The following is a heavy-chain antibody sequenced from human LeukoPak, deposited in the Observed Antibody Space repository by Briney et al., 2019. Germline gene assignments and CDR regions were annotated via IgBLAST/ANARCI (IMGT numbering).Heavy chain of an antibody. CDR2: INWNGRSI. D-gene: IGHD1-20*01. J-gene: IGHJ3*01. V-gene: IGHV3-20*04. CDR1: GFTFSSYE. CDR3: ARAYGKWNDVYFYAFDL. Sequence: GGSLRLSCAASGFTFSSYEMNWVRQTAGKGLEWVSGINWNGRSIGYADSVKGRFTVSRDNAKSSLYLQMNSLRAEDTALYYCARAYGKWNDVYFYAFDLWGQGTMVTVSS.